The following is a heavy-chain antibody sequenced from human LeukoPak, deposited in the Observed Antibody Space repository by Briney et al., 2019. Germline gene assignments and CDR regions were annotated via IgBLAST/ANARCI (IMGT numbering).Heavy chain of an antibody. J-gene: IGHJ5*02. V-gene: IGHV1-24*01. CDR2: FDPEDGET. D-gene: IGHD1-26*01. CDR1: GYTLTELS. CDR3: ATEVGATTRTNWFDP. Sequence: ASVKVSCKVSGYTLTELSMHWVRQAPGKGLEWMGGFDPEDGETIYAQKFQGRVTMTEDTSTDTAYMELSSLRSEDTAVYYCATEVGATTRTNWFDPWGQGTLVTVSS.